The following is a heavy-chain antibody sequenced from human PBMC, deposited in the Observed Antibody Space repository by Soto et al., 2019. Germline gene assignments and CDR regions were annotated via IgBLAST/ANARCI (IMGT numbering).Heavy chain of an antibody. J-gene: IGHJ4*02. CDR3: ARVPDYYDSSGYYYHY. CDR1: GYTFTGYY. Sequence: ASVKVSCKASGYTFTGYYMHWVRQAPGQGLEWMGWINPNSGCTNYAQKFQGRATMTRDTSISTAYMELSRLRSDDTAVYYCARVPDYYDSSGYYYHYWGQGTLVTVSS. V-gene: IGHV1-2*02. D-gene: IGHD3-22*01. CDR2: INPNSGCT.